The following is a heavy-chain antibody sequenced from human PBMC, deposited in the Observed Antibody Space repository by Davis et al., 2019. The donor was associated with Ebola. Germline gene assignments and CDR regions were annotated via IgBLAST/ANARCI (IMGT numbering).Heavy chain of an antibody. J-gene: IGHJ4*02. CDR1: GFTFSSYW. CDR2: INSDGSST. CDR3: ALFPGWELR. V-gene: IGHV3-74*01. Sequence: GESLKISCVASGFTFSSYWMHWVRQAPGKGLVWVSRINSDGSSTSYADSVRGRFTISRDNAKNTLYLQMNSLRAEDTAVYSCALFPGWELRWGQGTLVTVSS. D-gene: IGHD1-26*01.